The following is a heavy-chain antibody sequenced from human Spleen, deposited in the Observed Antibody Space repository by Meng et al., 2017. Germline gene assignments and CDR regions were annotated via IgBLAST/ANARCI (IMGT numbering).Heavy chain of an antibody. J-gene: IGHJ5*02. V-gene: IGHV1-3*04. CDR3: ARGGTGWSGNYNWFDP. D-gene: IGHD3-3*01. CDR1: GINLNNFA. Sequence: QGQVGQSSDEVKTPVASVKVPCKPSGINLNNFAMHWVRQAPGQRLEWMGWINTGNSNTKYSQNFQGRVTITRDTSASTAYMELSSLRSEDTAVYFCARGGTGWSGNYNWFDPWGQGTLVTVSS. CDR2: INTGNSNT.